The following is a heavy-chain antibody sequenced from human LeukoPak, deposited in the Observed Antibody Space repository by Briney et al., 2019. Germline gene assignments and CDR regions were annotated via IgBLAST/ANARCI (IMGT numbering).Heavy chain of an antibody. CDR3: ARRRVVPAARRGYFDY. CDR2: INHSGST. Sequence: SETLSLTCAVYGGSFSGYYWSWIRQPPGKGLEWIGEINHSGSTNYNPSLKSRVTISVDASKNQFSLKLSSVTAADTAVYYCARRRVVPAARRGYFDYWGQGTLVTVSS. V-gene: IGHV4-34*01. CDR1: GGSFSGYY. D-gene: IGHD2-2*01. J-gene: IGHJ4*02.